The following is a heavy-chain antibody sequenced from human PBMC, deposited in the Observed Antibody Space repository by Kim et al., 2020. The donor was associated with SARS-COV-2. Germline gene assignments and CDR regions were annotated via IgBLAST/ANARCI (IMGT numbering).Heavy chain of an antibody. D-gene: IGHD1-26*01. Sequence: SETLSLTCIVSGGSISSSSYYWGWIRQPPGKGLEWIGSIYFGGSTYYNASLKSRVTISVDTSKNQFSLMLTSVTAADTAVYYCARDGGSGSCLFDYWGQGTLVTVSS. CDR3: ARDGGSGSCLFDY. CDR1: GGSISSSSYY. V-gene: IGHV4-39*07. J-gene: IGHJ4*02. CDR2: IYFGGST.